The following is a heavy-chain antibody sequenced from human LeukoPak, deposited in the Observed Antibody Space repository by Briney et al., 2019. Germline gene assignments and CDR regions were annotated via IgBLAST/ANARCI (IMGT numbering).Heavy chain of an antibody. J-gene: IGHJ6*02. Sequence: LSLTCAVYGGSFSGYYWSWIRQPPGKGLEWVAVISYDGSNKYYADSVKGRFTISRDNSKNTLYLQMNSLRAEDTAVYYCAKDRADIVVVPAAMRALGYYGMDVWGQGTTVTVSS. V-gene: IGHV3-30*18. D-gene: IGHD2-2*01. CDR1: GGSFSGYY. CDR2: ISYDGSNK. CDR3: AKDRADIVVVPAAMRALGYYGMDV.